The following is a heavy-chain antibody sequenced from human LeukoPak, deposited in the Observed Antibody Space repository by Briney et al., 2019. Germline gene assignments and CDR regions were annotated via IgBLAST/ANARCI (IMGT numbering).Heavy chain of an antibody. CDR1: GFTVSSNY. CDR3: AKDSQGYGDYLAEKDY. CDR2: ISGSGGST. V-gene: IGHV3-23*01. J-gene: IGHJ4*02. D-gene: IGHD4-17*01. Sequence: PGGSLRLSCAASGFTVSSNYMSWVRQAPGKGLEWVSAISGSGGSTYYADSVKGRFTISRDNSKNTLYLQMNSLRAEDTAVYYCAKDSQGYGDYLAEKDYWGQGTLVTVSS.